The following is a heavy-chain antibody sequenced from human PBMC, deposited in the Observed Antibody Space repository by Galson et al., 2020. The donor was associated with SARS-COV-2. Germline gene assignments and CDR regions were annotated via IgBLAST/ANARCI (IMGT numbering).Heavy chain of an antibody. CDR2: ISSSGSTI. CDR3: ARDTSLWFGELRPYGMDV. Sequence: GGSLSLSCAASGLTFSSYEMNWVRQAPGKGLGWVSSISSSGSTIYYADSVKGRFTISRDNAKNSLYLQMNSLRAEDTAVYYCARDTSLWFGELRPYGMDVWGQGTTVTVSS. CDR1: GLTFSSYE. V-gene: IGHV3-48*03. J-gene: IGHJ6*02. D-gene: IGHD3-10*01.